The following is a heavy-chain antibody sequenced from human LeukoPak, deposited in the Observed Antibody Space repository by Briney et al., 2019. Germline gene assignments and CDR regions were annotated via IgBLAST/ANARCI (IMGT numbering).Heavy chain of an antibody. J-gene: IGHJ2*01. D-gene: IGHD1-26*01. CDR3: ASSGSFPYWYFDL. V-gene: IGHV4-59*01. Sequence: SETLSLTCAVYGGSFSGYYWSWIRQPPGKGLEWIGYIYYSGSTNYNPSLKSRVTISVDTSENQFSLKLSSVTAADTAVYYCASSGSFPYWYFDLWGRGTLVTVSS. CDR1: GGSFSGYY. CDR2: IYYSGST.